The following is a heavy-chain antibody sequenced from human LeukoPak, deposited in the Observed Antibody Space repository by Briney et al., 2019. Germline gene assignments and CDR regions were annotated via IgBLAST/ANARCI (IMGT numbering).Heavy chain of an antibody. CDR3: ARDVYYDSSGYYSYAFDI. D-gene: IGHD3-22*01. J-gene: IGHJ3*02. V-gene: IGHV3-66*01. CDR2: IYSGGST. CDR1: GFTFSSYA. Sequence: PGGSLRLSCAASGFTFSSYAMSWVRQAPGKGLEWVLVIYSGGSTYYADSVKGRFTISRDNSKNTLYLQMNSLRAEDTAVYYCARDVYYDSSGYYSYAFDIWGQGTMVTVSS.